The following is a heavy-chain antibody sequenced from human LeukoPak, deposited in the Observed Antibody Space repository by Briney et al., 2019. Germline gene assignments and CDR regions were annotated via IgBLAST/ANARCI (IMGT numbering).Heavy chain of an antibody. CDR3: AELGITMIGGV. V-gene: IGHV3-21*01. CDR2: ITGSGPYM. CDR1: GFTFSTFA. J-gene: IGHJ6*04. D-gene: IGHD3-10*02. Sequence: GGSLRLSRAASGFTFSTFAMHWVRLSPGKGLEWVSSITGSGPYMLYADSVKHRFTISRDNAKNSLYLQMNSLRAEDTAVYYCAELGITMIGGVWGKGTTVTISS.